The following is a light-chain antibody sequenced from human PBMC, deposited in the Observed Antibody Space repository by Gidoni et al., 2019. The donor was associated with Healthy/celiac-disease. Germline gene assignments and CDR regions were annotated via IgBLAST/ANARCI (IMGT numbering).Light chain of an antibody. CDR2: ANN. J-gene: IGLJ2*01. Sequence: QSVLTQPPSVSAAPGHKVTISCSGSSPNIGNNHVTWYHQLPGTTPKLLLYANNKRPSGIPDRFSGSKSGTSATLGITGLQTGDEADYYCGTWDSSLSAVVFGGWTKLTVL. CDR1: SPNIGNNH. V-gene: IGLV1-51*01. CDR3: GTWDSSLSAVV.